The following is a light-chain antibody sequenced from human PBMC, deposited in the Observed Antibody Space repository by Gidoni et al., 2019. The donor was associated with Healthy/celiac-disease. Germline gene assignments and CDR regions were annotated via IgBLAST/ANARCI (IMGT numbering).Light chain of an antibody. CDR1: QSVSSSY. CDR2: GAS. Sequence: ELVLTQSPCTLSLSPGERATLSCRASQSVSSSYLAWYQQKPGQAPRRLIYGASSRATGIPDRFSGSGAGTDFTLTISRREPEDFAVYYCQQEGSSPYWTFGQGTKVEIK. J-gene: IGKJ1*01. V-gene: IGKV3-20*01. CDR3: QQEGSSPYWT.